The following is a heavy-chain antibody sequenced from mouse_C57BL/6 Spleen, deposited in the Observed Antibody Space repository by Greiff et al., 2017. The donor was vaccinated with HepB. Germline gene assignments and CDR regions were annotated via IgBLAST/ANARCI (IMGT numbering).Heavy chain of an antibody. CDR2: ISYDGSN. Sequence: EVQLQESGPGLVKPSQSLSLTCSVTGYSITSGYYWNWIRQFPGNKLEWMGYISYDGSNNYNPSLKNRISITRDTSKNQFFLKLNSVTTEDTATYYCARAGLYYDYDGFAYWGQGTLVTVSA. CDR1: GYSITSGYY. CDR3: ARAGLYYDYDGFAY. V-gene: IGHV3-6*01. J-gene: IGHJ3*01. D-gene: IGHD2-4*01.